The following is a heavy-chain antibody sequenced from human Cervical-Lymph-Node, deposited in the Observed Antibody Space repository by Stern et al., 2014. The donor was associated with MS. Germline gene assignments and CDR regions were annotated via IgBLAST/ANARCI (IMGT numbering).Heavy chain of an antibody. CDR2: INPNNGGT. CDR1: GYTFTGYL. J-gene: IGHJ5*02. Sequence: VQLVESGADVKKPGASVKVSCKASGYTFTGYLLHWVRQAPGQGLEWMWWINPNNGGTTYAQNFQGRVTLTRDTTISTAYMELSSLRSDDTAFYYCAREGHYYDTTGYLAHWGQGTLLTVSS. D-gene: IGHD3-22*01. V-gene: IGHV1-2*02. CDR3: AREGHYYDTTGYLAH.